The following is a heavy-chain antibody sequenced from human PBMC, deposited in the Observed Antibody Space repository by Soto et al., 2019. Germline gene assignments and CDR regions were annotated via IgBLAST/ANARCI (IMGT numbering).Heavy chain of an antibody. CDR3: AGLAVAGRFY. Sequence: PSETLSLTCTVSGGSIGSYYWSWIRQPPGKGLEWIGYIYYSGSTNYNPSLKSRVTISVDTSKNQFSLKLSSVAAADTAVYYCAGLAVAGRFYWGQGTLVTVSS. J-gene: IGHJ4*02. V-gene: IGHV4-59*01. D-gene: IGHD6-19*01. CDR2: IYYSGST. CDR1: GGSIGSYY.